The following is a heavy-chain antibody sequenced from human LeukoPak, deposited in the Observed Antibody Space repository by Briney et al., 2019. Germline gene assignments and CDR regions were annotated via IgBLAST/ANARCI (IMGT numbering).Heavy chain of an antibody. Sequence: SETLSLTCTVSSGSMSSSSYSWGWIRQPPGKGLEWIGTIYYSGSTNYNPSLRSRVTISIDTSKKQYSLKLASVTAADTAVYYCARHFIGYYDSRGYVQHWGQGTLVTVSS. D-gene: IGHD3-22*01. CDR3: ARHFIGYYDSRGYVQH. V-gene: IGHV4-39*01. J-gene: IGHJ1*01. CDR1: SGSMSSSSYS. CDR2: IYYSGST.